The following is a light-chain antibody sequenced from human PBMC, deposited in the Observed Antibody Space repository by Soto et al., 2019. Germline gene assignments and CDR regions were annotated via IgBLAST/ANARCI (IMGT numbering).Light chain of an antibody. CDR3: QQYNSYSWT. V-gene: IGKV1-5*01. CDR2: HAS. Sequence: DIQMSQSPSTLSASVEDRVTITCRASQSISSWLAWYQQKPGKAPKLLIYHASSLESGVPSRFSGSGSGTEFTLTISSLQPDDFATYYCQQYNSYSWTFGQGTKVDIK. CDR1: QSISSW. J-gene: IGKJ1*01.